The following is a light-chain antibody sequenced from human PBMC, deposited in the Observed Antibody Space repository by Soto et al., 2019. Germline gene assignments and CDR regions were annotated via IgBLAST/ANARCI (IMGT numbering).Light chain of an antibody. Sequence: EIVMTQSPATLSVSPGERATLSCRASQSVSSDVAWYQQKPGQAPRLLIYGTSRRATGVPDRFSGSGSGTDFTLTISKLEPEDFAVYYCQQYGSSPQTFGQGTKVDIK. V-gene: IGKV3-20*01. CDR1: QSVSSD. J-gene: IGKJ1*01. CDR3: QQYGSSPQT. CDR2: GTS.